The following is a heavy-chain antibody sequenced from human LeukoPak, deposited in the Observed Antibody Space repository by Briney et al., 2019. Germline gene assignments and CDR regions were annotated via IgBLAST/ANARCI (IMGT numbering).Heavy chain of an antibody. J-gene: IGHJ4*02. D-gene: IGHD3-22*01. CDR3: ARVLRYDDSSGYYAY. CDR2: INPNSGGT. V-gene: IGHV1-2*02. Sequence: SSVKVSCKASGYTFTGYYMHWVRQAPGQGLEWMGWINPNSGGTNYAQTLQGRVTMTRDTSISIVYMELSGLRTDDTAVYYCARVLRYDDSSGYYAYWGQGTLVTVSS. CDR1: GYTFTGYY.